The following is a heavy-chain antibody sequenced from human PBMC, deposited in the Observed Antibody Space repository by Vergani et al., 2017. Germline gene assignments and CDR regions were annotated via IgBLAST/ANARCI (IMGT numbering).Heavy chain of an antibody. CDR3: AREYDFWSGDYYYYYYMDV. D-gene: IGHD3-3*01. V-gene: IGHV1-18*01. J-gene: IGHJ6*03. Sequence: QVQLVQSGAEVKKPGASVKVSCKASGYTFTSYGISWVRQAPGQGLEWMGWISAYNGNTNYAQKLQGRVTMTTDTSTSTAYMALRSLGSDETAVYYCAREYDFWSGDYYYYYYMDVWGKGTTVTVSS. CDR2: ISAYNGNT. CDR1: GYTFTSYG.